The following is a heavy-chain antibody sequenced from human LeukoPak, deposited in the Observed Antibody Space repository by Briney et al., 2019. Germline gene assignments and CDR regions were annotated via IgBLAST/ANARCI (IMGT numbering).Heavy chain of an antibody. D-gene: IGHD2-2*01. CDR2: IKSKTDGGTT. CDR3: TTGDVVVPAAKGIDY. V-gene: IGHV3-15*01. J-gene: IGHJ4*02. CDR1: GFTFSNAW. Sequence: GGSLRRSCAASGFTFSNAWMSWVRQAPGKGLEWVGRIKSKTDGGTTDYAAPVKGRFTISRDDSKNTLYLQMNSLKTEVTAVYYCTTGDVVVPAAKGIDYWGQGTLVTVSS.